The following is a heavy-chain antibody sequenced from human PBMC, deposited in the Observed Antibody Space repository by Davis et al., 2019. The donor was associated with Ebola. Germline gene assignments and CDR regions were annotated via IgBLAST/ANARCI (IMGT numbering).Heavy chain of an antibody. J-gene: IGHJ6*03. CDR2: IYHSGST. D-gene: IGHD2-21*01. CDR1: GGSISSSNW. Sequence: PSETLSLTCAVSGGSISSSNWWSWVRQPPGKGLEWIGEIYHSGSTNYNPSLKSRVTISVDKSKNQFSLKLSSVTAADTAVYYCARGGYCGGDCYPAYYMDVWGKGTTVTVSS. CDR3: ARGGYCGGDCYPAYYMDV. V-gene: IGHV4-4*02.